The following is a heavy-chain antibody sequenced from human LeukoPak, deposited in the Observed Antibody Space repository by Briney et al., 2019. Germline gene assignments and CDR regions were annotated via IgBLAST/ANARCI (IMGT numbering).Heavy chain of an antibody. V-gene: IGHV4-59*01. J-gene: IGHJ4*02. Sequence: SETLSLTCTASGGSISSYYWSWIRQPPGKGLEWIGYIYYSGSTNYNPSLKSRVTISVDTSKNQFSLKLSSATAADTAVYYCARALDSLVGPQDFDYWGQGTLVTVSS. CDR2: IYYSGST. CDR3: ARALDSLVGPQDFDY. CDR1: GGSISSYY. D-gene: IGHD1-26*01.